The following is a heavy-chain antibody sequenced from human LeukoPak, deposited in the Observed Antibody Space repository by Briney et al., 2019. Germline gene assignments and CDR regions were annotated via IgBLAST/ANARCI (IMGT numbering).Heavy chain of an antibody. Sequence: GGSLRLSCAASGFTFSSYWMSWVRQAPGKGLEWVANIKQDGSEKYYVDSVKGRFTISRDNAKNSLYLQMNSLRAEDTAVYYCARGGRRWLQFPFDYWGQGTLVTVSS. D-gene: IGHD5-24*01. CDR1: GFTFSSYW. CDR2: IKQDGSEK. CDR3: ARGGRRWLQFPFDY. V-gene: IGHV3-7*01. J-gene: IGHJ4*02.